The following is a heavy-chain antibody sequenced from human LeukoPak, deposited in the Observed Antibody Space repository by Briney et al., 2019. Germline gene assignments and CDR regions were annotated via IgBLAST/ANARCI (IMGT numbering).Heavy chain of an antibody. Sequence: RGSLRLSCAASGFTFSSYAMHCVREAPGKGLEWVAVISYDGSNKYYADSVEGRFTISRDNSKNTLYLQMNSLRAEDTAVYYFARVEFCSRWYKPDSAFDIWGQGTMVT. D-gene: IGHD6-13*01. CDR3: ARVEFCSRWYKPDSAFDI. V-gene: IGHV3-30-3*01. J-gene: IGHJ3*02. CDR2: ISYDGSNK. CDR1: GFTFSSYA.